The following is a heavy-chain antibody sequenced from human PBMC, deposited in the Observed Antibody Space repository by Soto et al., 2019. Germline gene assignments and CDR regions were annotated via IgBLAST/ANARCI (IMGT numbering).Heavy chain of an antibody. CDR1: GASINNFAYY. J-gene: IGHJ5*01. D-gene: IGHD3-10*01. CDR2: VYYNENT. V-gene: IGHV4-39*01. Sequence: SETLSLTCSVSGASINNFAYYWGWIRQPPGKGLEWIGTVYYNENTYYNPSLRSRVAISVDTAKNQFSLNLRSVTAADTAVYFCARRERYYGSPGWFDHWGQGTLVTVSS. CDR3: ARRERYYGSPGWFDH.